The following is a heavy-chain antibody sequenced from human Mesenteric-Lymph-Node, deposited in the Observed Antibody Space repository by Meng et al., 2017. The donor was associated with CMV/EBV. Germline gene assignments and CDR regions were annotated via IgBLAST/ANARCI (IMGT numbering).Heavy chain of an antibody. CDR2: INHSGST. Sequence: QVQLQQCGAGLLKPSETLSPTCAVYGGSFSGYYWSWIRQPPGKGLEWIGEINHSGSTNYNPSLKSRVTISVDTSKNQFSLKLSSVTAADTAVYYCARHQRWLKSEGGFNYWGQGTLVTVSS. D-gene: IGHD4-23*01. CDR3: ARHQRWLKSEGGFNY. V-gene: IGHV4-34*01. CDR1: GGSFSGYY. J-gene: IGHJ4*02.